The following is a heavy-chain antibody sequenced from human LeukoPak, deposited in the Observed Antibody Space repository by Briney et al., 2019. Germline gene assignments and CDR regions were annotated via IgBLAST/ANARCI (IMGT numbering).Heavy chain of an antibody. Sequence: ASVKVSCKASGSTFTSYDINWVRQATGQGLEWMGWLNPNSGNTGYAQKFQGRVTMTRNTSISTAYMELSSLRSEDTAVYYCARENTRDGYNLFDYWGQGTLVTVSS. CDR1: GSTFTSYD. J-gene: IGHJ4*02. CDR2: LNPNSGNT. V-gene: IGHV1-8*01. D-gene: IGHD5-24*01. CDR3: ARENTRDGYNLFDY.